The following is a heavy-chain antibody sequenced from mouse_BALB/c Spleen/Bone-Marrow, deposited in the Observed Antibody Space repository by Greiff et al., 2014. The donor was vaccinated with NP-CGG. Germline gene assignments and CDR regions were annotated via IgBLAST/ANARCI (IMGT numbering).Heavy chain of an antibody. V-gene: IGHV14-3*02. CDR1: GFNIKDTY. D-gene: IGHD2-2*01. J-gene: IGHJ3*01. CDR2: IDPANGNT. CDR3: ARNYGYGKSFAY. Sequence: VQLQQSGAELVKPGASVKLSCTASGFNIKDTYMHWVKQRPGQGLEWIGRIDPANGNTKYDPKFQDKATITADTSSNTAYLQLSSLTSEDTAVYYCARNYGYGKSFAYWGQGTLVTVSA.